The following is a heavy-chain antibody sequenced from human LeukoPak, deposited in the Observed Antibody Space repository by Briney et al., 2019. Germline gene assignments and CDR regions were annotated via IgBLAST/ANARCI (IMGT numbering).Heavy chain of an antibody. CDR3: ARGAQPIAVAVSLDY. CDR1: GITFSDYA. J-gene: IGHJ4*02. CDR2: ISGSGTGT. Sequence: GGSLRLSCAASGITFSDYAMNWVRQAPGKGLQWVSVISGSGTGTYYADSVRGRFTISRDNSKNTLYLQMNSLRAEDTAVYYCARGAQPIAVAVSLDYWGQGTLVTVSS. V-gene: IGHV3-23*01. D-gene: IGHD6-19*01.